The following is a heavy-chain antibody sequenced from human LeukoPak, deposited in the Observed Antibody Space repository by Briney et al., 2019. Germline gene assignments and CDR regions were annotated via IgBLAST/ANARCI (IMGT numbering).Heavy chain of an antibody. CDR1: GGSVSSGSYY. CDR2: IYYSGST. D-gene: IGHD4-23*01. CDR3: ARAVVTPNSQHYGMDV. V-gene: IGHV4-61*01. Sequence: SETLSLTCTVAGGSVSSGSYYWSWIRQPPGKGLEWIGYIYYSGSTNYNPSLKSRVTISVDTSKTQFSLKLSSATAADTAVYYCARAVVTPNSQHYGMDVWGQGTTVTVSS. J-gene: IGHJ6*02.